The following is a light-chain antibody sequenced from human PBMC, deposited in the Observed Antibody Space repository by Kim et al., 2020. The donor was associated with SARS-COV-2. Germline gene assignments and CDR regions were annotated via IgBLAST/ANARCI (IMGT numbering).Light chain of an antibody. CDR1: SSNIGSNY. J-gene: IGLJ3*02. CDR2: SNN. Sequence: ELTQPPSASGTPGQRVTISCSGSSSNIGSNYVVWYQQLPGAAPNLLIYSNNQRRSGIPDRFSGSRSGTSASLAISVRESGDEDEYYCAVWDDSLKQGVFGGGTQLTVL. CDR3: AVWDDSLKQGV. V-gene: IGLV1-44*01.